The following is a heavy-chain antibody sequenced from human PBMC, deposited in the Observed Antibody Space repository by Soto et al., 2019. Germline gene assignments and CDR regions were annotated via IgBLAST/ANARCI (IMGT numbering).Heavy chain of an antibody. V-gene: IGHV1-18*01. D-gene: IGHD3-3*01. J-gene: IGHJ5*02. CDR2: ISAYNDNP. CDR3: ARALLRFLFGFDP. CDR1: GYTFTDYG. Sequence: ASVKVSCKASGYTFTDYGISWVRQAPGQGLEWMGWISAYNDNPNYAQKFQGRVTMTRNTSISTAYMELSSLRSEDTAVYYCARALLRFLFGFDPWGQGTLVTVSS.